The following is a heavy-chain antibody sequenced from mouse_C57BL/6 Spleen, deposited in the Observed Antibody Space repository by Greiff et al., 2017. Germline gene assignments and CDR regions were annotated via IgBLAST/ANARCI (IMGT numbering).Heavy chain of an antibody. CDR1: GYTFTSYW. V-gene: IGHV1-64*01. CDR2: IHPNSGST. J-gene: IGHJ3*01. Sequence: VKLQQSGAELVKPGASVKLSCKASGYTFTSYWMHWVKQRPGQGLEWIGMIHPNSGSTNYNEKFKSKATLTVDKSSSTAYMQLSSLSSEDSAVYYCAIYYDYACFAYWGQGTLVTVSA. CDR3: AIYYDYACFAY. D-gene: IGHD2-4*01.